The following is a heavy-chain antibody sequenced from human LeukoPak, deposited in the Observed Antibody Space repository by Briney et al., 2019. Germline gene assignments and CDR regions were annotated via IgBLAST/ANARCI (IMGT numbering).Heavy chain of an antibody. D-gene: IGHD3-3*01. CDR1: GYTFTSYY. CDR2: INPNSGGT. J-gene: IGHJ4*02. Sequence: ASVKVSCKASGYTFTSYYIHWVRQAPGQGLEWMGWINPNSGGTNYAQKFQGRVTMTRDTSISTAYMELSRLRSDDTAVYYCARGVLDDFWSANYDYWGQGTLVTVSS. V-gene: IGHV1-2*02. CDR3: ARGVLDDFWSANYDY.